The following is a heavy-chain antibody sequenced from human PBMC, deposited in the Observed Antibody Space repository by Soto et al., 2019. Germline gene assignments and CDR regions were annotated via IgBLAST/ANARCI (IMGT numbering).Heavy chain of an antibody. J-gene: IGHJ4*02. D-gene: IGHD4-17*01. CDR1: GGSFSGYY. CDR2: INHSGST. V-gene: IGHV4-34*01. CDR3: ARTGESQNYGDYVDY. Sequence: QVQLQQWGAGLLKPSETLSLTCAAYGGSFSGYYWSWIRQPPGKGLEWLGEINHSGSTNYNPSLKSRVTISVDTSKNQFSLKLSSVTAADTAVYYCARTGESQNYGDYVDYWGQGTLVTVSS.